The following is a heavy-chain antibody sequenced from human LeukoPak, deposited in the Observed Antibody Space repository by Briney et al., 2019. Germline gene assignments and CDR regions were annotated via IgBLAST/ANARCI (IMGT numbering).Heavy chain of an antibody. CDR2: LFYTGST. D-gene: IGHD6-19*01. J-gene: IGHJ1*01. CDR3: ARLDRYSSGWKYPQR. CDR1: GGSISSSSYY. V-gene: IGHV4-39*01. Sequence: PSETLSLTCTVSGGSISSSSYYWGWIRQPPGKGLEWIGSLFYTGSTFYNPSLKSRVSVSVDTSKNQFSLRLSSVTAADTAVYYCARLDRYSSGWKYPQRWGQGTLVTVSS.